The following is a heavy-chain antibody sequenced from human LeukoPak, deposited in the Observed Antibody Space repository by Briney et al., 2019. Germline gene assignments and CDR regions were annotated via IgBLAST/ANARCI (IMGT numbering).Heavy chain of an antibody. CDR2: IISIGVST. CDR3: AKSSAARQGTAFDY. J-gene: IGHJ4*02. V-gene: IGHV3-23*01. D-gene: IGHD6-13*01. Sequence: GGSLRLASAAAAFTFTNYAMSWVRQAPGKWLEWVSAIISIGVSTYYADSVKGRFTIYRDNSKNTVYLQMTSLRAEDTAVYYCAKSSAARQGTAFDYWGQGTLVTVSS. CDR1: AFTFTNYA.